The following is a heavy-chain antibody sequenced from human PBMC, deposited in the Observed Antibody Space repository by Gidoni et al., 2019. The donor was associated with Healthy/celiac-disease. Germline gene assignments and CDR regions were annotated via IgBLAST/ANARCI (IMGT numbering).Heavy chain of an antibody. CDR3: ARDRGYDVVVVAATLDY. V-gene: IGHV3-7*03. CDR1: GSTFSSYG. CDR2: IKQDGSEK. D-gene: IGHD2-15*01. J-gene: IGHJ4*02. Sequence: EVQLVESGGGFVQPGGSLRLSCAASGSTFSSYGMSWVRQDPGKGLEWVANIKQDGSEKYYVDSVKGRFTISRDNAKNSLYLQMNSLRAEDTAVYYCARDRGYDVVVVAATLDYWGQGTLVTVSS.